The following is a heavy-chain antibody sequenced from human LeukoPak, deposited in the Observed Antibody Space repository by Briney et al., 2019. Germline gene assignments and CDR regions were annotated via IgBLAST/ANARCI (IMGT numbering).Heavy chain of an antibody. Sequence: PGGSLRLSCAASGFTFSSYAMHWVRQAPGKGLEWVAVISYDGGNKFYADCVKGRFTISRDNSKNTLYLQMTSLRAEDTAVYYCARDLRGSGSYFVYGMDVWGKGTTVTVSS. CDR2: ISYDGGNK. CDR1: GFTFSSYA. D-gene: IGHD3-10*01. V-gene: IGHV3-30*04. J-gene: IGHJ6*04. CDR3: ARDLRGSGSYFVYGMDV.